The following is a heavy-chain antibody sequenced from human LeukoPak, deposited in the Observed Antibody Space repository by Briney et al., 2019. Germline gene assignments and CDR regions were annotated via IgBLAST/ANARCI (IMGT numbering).Heavy chain of an antibody. D-gene: IGHD3-16*01. CDR2: IIPIFGTA. CDR1: GGTFSSYA. J-gene: IGHJ4*02. CDR3: ARGGLGRTFKFDPIDY. Sequence: SVKVSCKASGGTFSSYAISWVRQAPGQGLEWMGGIIPIFGTANYAQKFQGRVTITTDESTSTAYMELSSLRSEDTAVYYCARGGLGRTFKFDPIDYWGQGTLVTVSS. V-gene: IGHV1-69*05.